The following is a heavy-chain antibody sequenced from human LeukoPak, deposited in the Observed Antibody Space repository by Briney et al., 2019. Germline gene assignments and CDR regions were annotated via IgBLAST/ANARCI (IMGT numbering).Heavy chain of an antibody. CDR2: IYTSGST. CDR1: GGSISSGSYY. J-gene: IGHJ6*03. V-gene: IGHV4-61*02. D-gene: IGHD2-2*02. CDR3: ARLSDIVVVPAAISYYYYMDV. Sequence: SETLSLTCTVSGGSISSGSYYWSWIRQPAGKGLEWIGRIYTSGSTNYNPSLKSRVTISVDTSKNQFSLKLSSVTAADTAVYYCARLSDIVVVPAAISYYYYMDVWGKGTTVTVSS.